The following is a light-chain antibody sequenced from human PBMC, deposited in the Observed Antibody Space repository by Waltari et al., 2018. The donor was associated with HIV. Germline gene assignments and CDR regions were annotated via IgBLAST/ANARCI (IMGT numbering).Light chain of an antibody. J-gene: IGLJ2*01. CDR3: QSYDSSLRASV. V-gene: IGLV1-40*01. CDR1: RSNIGAGYF. CDR2: IDI. Sequence: QSALTQPPSVSGAPGQRVTISCTGNRSNIGAGYFVHWYQHLPGTAPKLLVYIDINRPSGAPDRFSGSKSGTSASLVITGLQAEDEADYYCQSYDSSLRASVFGGGTKLTVL.